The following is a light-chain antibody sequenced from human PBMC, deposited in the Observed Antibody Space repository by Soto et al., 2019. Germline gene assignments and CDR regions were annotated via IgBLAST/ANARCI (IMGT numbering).Light chain of an antibody. CDR3: CSYAGSYTLVV. Sequence: QSVLTQPRSVSGSPGQSVTISCAGTSSDVGGYHYVSWYLQHPGKAPKLMIYDVTKRPSGVPDRFSGSKSGNTASLTISGLQAEDEAHYYCCSYAGSYTLVVFGGGTQLTV. CDR1: SSDVGGYHY. CDR2: DVT. V-gene: IGLV2-11*01. J-gene: IGLJ2*01.